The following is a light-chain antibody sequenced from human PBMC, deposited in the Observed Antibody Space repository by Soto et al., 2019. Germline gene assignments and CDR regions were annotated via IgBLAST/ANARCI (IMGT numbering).Light chain of an antibody. Sequence: VLTQPASVSGSPGQSITISCTETSSDVGGYNYVSWYQQHPGKAPKLMIYEVSNRPSGVSNRFSGSKSGNTASLTISGLQAEDEADYYCSSYTSSSTQVFGTGTKVTAL. J-gene: IGLJ1*01. CDR2: EVS. CDR3: SSYTSSSTQV. V-gene: IGLV2-14*01. CDR1: SSDVGGYNY.